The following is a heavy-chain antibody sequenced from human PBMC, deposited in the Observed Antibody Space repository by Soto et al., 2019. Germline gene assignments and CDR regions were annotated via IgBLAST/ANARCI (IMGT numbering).Heavy chain of an antibody. V-gene: IGHV3-74*01. Sequence: EVQLVQSGGGLVQPGRSLRLSCAASEFDFNRYWMHWVRQAPGKGLVWVSRINSDGSITSYADSVKGRFTISRDNAKNTLYLQMNTLRAEDTAVYCCVGGVRTVRSRFDYWGQGPLVTVSS. CDR3: VGGVRTVRSRFDY. CDR1: EFDFNRYW. J-gene: IGHJ4*02. CDR2: INSDGSIT. D-gene: IGHD4-4*01.